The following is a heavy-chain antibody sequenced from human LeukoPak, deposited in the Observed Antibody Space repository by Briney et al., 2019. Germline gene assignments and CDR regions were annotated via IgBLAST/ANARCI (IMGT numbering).Heavy chain of an antibody. J-gene: IGHJ6*02. Sequence: ASVKVSCKASGYTFTSYDINWVQQATGQGLEWMGWMNPNSGNTGYAQKFQGRVTMTRNTSISTAYVELSSLRSEDTAVYYCAGHSSSWYNYYYYGMDVWGQGTTVTVSS. CDR2: MNPNSGNT. CDR3: AGHSSSWYNYYYYGMDV. V-gene: IGHV1-8*01. CDR1: GYTFTSYD. D-gene: IGHD6-13*01.